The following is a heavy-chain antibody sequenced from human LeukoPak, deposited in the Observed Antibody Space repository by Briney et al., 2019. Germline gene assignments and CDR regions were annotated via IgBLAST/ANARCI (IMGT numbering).Heavy chain of an antibody. D-gene: IGHD3-10*01. CDR2: INSDGSST. Sequence: GGSLRLSCAASGFTFSSYWIHWVRQAPGKGLVWVTRINSDGSSTSYADSVKGRFTISRDNTRSTLYLQMNSLRAEDTGVYYCARGAGGPRDYWGQGTLVTVSS. J-gene: IGHJ4*02. CDR1: GFTFSSYW. CDR3: ARGAGGPRDY. V-gene: IGHV3-74*01.